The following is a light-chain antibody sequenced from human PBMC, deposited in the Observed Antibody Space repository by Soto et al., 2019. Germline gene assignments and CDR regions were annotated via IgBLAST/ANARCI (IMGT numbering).Light chain of an antibody. Sequence: QSVLTQPPSVSGAPGQRVTISCTGSSSNIGAGYDVHGYQQLPGTAPKLLIHGNSNRPSGVPDRFSGSKSGTSASRAITGLQAEDEADYDCQSYDSSLSGYVFGTGTKLTVL. J-gene: IGLJ1*01. V-gene: IGLV1-40*01. CDR2: GNS. CDR1: SSNIGAGYD. CDR3: QSYDSSLSGYV.